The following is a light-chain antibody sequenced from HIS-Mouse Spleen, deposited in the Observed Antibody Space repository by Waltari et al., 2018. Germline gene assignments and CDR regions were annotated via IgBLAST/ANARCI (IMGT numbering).Light chain of an antibody. CDR2: VVS. V-gene: IGLV2-14*01. J-gene: IGLJ1*01. CDR1: SSDVGGYNY. Sequence: QSALTQPASVSGSPGQSITISCTGTSSDVGGYNYVSWYQQHPGKAPKLMIYVVSNRRSGVSNRFSASKSGNTASLTISGLQAEYEADYYCSSYTSSSTPYVFGTGTKVTVL. CDR3: SSYTSSSTPYV.